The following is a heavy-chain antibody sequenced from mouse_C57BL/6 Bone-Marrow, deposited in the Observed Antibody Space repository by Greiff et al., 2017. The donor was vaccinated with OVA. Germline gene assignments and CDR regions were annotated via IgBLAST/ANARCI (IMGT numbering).Heavy chain of an antibody. J-gene: IGHJ3*01. CDR1: GFTFSDYY. Sequence: EVMLVESEGGLVQPGSSLKLSCTASGFTFSDYYMAWVRQVPEKGLEWVAIINYDGSGTYYLDSLKSRFIISRDNAKNILYLQMSSLRSEATATDYCARDQGAGGFAYWGQGTLGTVSA. CDR2: INYDGSGT. V-gene: IGHV5-16*01. D-gene: IGHD3-2*02. CDR3: ARDQGAGGFAY.